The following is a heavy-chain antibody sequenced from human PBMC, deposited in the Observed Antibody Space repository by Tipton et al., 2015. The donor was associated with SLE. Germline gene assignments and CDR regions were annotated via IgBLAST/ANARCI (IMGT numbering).Heavy chain of an antibody. CDR3: ARGGEDPFVI. CDR2: IYTSGST. J-gene: IGHJ3*02. CDR1: GGSISSSSYY. V-gene: IGHV4-61*09. Sequence: TLSLTCTVSGGSISSSSYYWGWIRQPAGKGLEWVGHIYTSGSTNYNPSLTSRVTISVDTSKNQFSLKLSPVPAADTAVYYCARGGEDPFVIWGQGTMVTVSS.